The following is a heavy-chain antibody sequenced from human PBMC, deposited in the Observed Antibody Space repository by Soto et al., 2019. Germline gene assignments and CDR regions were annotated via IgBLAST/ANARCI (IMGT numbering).Heavy chain of an antibody. D-gene: IGHD1-26*01. J-gene: IGHJ4*02. Sequence: IGFCGSWIRQPPGKGLEWIGYIYYSGSTNYDPSLKSRVTISVDTSKNQFSLKLSSVTAADTAVYYCARRWGAAVDYWGQGTLVTVSS. V-gene: IGHV4-59*08. CDR2: IYYSGST. CDR1: IGFC. CDR3: ARRWGAAVDY.